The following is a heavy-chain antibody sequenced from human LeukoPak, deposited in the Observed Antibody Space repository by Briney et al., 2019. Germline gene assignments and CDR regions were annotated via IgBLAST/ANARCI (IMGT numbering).Heavy chain of an antibody. D-gene: IGHD6-19*01. V-gene: IGHV1-69*04. J-gene: IGHJ6*02. CDR3: ARDRGGGAVAGRRGGVRMDV. CDR1: GGTFSSYA. Sequence: SVKVSCKASGGTFSSYAISWVRQAPGQGLEWMGRIIPILGIANYAQKFQGRVTITADKSTSTAYMELSSLRSEDTAVYYCARDRGGGAVAGRRGGVRMDVWGQGTTVTVSS. CDR2: IIPILGIA.